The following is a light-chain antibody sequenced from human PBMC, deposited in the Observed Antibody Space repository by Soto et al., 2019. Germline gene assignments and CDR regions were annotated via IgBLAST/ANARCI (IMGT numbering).Light chain of an antibody. CDR2: AAS. Sequence: DIQLTQSPSSVPASVGDRVTLTCRASQGISNWLAWYQQKPGKAPKLLISAASTLQGGVPSRFSGSFSGTDFTLTITSLQAEDFATYFCQQAYSLPVTFGQGTKLEIK. CDR1: QGISNW. V-gene: IGKV1-12*01. CDR3: QQAYSLPVT. J-gene: IGKJ2*01.